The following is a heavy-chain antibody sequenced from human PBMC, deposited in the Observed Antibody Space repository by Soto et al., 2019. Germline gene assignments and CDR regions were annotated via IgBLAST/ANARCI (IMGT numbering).Heavy chain of an antibody. J-gene: IGHJ6*03. Sequence: GGSLRLSCAASGFTFSSYAMSWVRQAPGKGLEWVSAISGSGGSTYYADSVKGRFTISRDNSKNTLYLQMNSLRAEDTAVYYCAKGSVKYYYYYYMDVWGKGTTVTVSS. D-gene: IGHD1-26*01. V-gene: IGHV3-23*01. CDR1: GFTFSSYA. CDR2: ISGSGGST. CDR3: AKGSVKYYYYYYMDV.